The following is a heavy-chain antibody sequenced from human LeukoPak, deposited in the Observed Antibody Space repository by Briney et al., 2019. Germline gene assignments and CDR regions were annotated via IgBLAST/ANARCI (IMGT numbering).Heavy chain of an antibody. D-gene: IGHD4-17*01. CDR1: GYTFTDYY. V-gene: IGHV1-2*02. CDR3: ARGYGDLAGY. J-gene: IGHJ4*02. Sequence: GASVKVSCKASGYTFTDYYIHWVRQAPGQGLEWMGWINPNSGGTNYAQKFQGRVTMTRDTSISTAYMELSRLRSDDTAVYYCARGYGDLAGYWGQGTLVTVSS. CDR2: INPNSGGT.